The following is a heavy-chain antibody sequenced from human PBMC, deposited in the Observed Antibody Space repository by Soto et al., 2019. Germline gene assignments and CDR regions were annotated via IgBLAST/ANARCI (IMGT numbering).Heavy chain of an antibody. Sequence: QVQLQESGPGLVKPSQTLSLTCTVSGGSMSSGGYYWSWIRQHPGKGLEWIGYIYYSGSTYYSPSLKSRVTLSVDTSTNQYSLKLSSVTAADTAVYYRASRWTPGFAFDIWGQGPMVTVSS. D-gene: IGHD2-15*01. CDR3: ASRWTPGFAFDI. CDR2: IYYSGST. CDR1: GGSMSSGGYY. V-gene: IGHV4-31*03. J-gene: IGHJ3*02.